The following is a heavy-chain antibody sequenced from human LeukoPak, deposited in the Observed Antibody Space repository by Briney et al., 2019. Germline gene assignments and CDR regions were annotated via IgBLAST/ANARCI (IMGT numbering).Heavy chain of an antibody. CDR1: GFTFSSYG. V-gene: IGHV3-30*18. Sequence: GRSLRLSCAASGFTFSSYGMHWVRQAPGKGLEWVAVISCDGSNKYYADSVKGRFTISRDNSKNTLYLQMNSLRAEDTAVYYCAKLGFVLRYFDWLWGGAIDYWGQGTLVTVSS. CDR3: AKLGFVLRYFDWLWGGAIDY. D-gene: IGHD3-9*01. CDR2: ISCDGSNK. J-gene: IGHJ4*02.